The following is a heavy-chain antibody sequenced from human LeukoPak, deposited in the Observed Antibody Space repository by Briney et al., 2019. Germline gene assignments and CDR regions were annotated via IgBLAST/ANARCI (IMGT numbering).Heavy chain of an antibody. J-gene: IGHJ4*02. CDR1: GGSISSYY. V-gene: IGHV4-59*08. CDR3: ARQGRSSPYFDY. CDR2: IYYSGST. Sequence: SETLSLTCAVSGGSISSYYWSWIRQPPGKGLEWIGYIYYSGSTNYNPSLKSRVTISVDTSKNPFSLKLSSVTAADTAVYYCARQGRSSPYFDYWGQGTLVTVSS. D-gene: IGHD6-13*01.